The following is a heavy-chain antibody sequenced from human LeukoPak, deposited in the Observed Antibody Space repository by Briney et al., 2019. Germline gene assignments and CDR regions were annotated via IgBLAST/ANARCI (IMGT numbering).Heavy chain of an antibody. V-gene: IGHV4-4*02. CDR3: ARASHDYGDYSHFDY. CDR1: GGSISSRNW. J-gene: IGHJ4*02. CDR2: IYHSGST. D-gene: IGHD4-17*01. Sequence: PSETLSLTCTVSGGSISSRNWWSWVRQPPGKGLEWIGEIYHSGSTNYNPSLKTRVTISVDKSKNQFSLKLSSVTAADTAVYYCARASHDYGDYSHFDYWGQGTLVTVSS.